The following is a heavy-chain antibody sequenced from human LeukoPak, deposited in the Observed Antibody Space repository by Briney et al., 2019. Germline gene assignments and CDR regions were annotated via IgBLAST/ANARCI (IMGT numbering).Heavy chain of an antibody. Sequence: SETLSLTCTVSGGSIISYYWNWIRQPPGKGLEWIGNINYSGSTNYNPSLKSRLTMSIDTSNNQFSLILTSVSAADTAVYYCARRDLLDGQWLWFDYWGQGALVTVSS. D-gene: IGHD3-22*01. CDR3: ARRDLLDGQWLWFDY. CDR2: INYSGST. J-gene: IGHJ4*02. V-gene: IGHV4-59*08. CDR1: GGSIISYY.